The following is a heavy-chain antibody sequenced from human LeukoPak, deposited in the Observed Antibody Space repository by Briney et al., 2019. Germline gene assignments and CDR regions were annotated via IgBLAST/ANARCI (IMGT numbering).Heavy chain of an antibody. CDR2: ISGSGGST. J-gene: IGHJ4*02. Sequence: GGSLRLSCAASGFTFNSYAMSWVRQAPGKGLEWVSAISGSGGSTYYADSVKGRFTISRDNSKNTLYLQMNSLRAEDTAVYYCAKDPRYDILTGYDLNYFDYWGQGTLVTVSS. CDR3: AKDPRYDILTGYDLNYFDY. CDR1: GFTFNSYA. D-gene: IGHD3-9*01. V-gene: IGHV3-23*01.